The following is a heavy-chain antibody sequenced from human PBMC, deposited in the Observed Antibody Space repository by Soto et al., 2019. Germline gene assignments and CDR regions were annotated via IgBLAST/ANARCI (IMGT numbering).Heavy chain of an antibody. Sequence: QVQLVQSGAEVKKPGSSVKVSCKASGGTFSSYTISWVRQAPGQGLEWMGRIIPILGIANYAQKFQGRVTITADKSTSTAYMELSSLRSEATAVYYCARETASGHYYFDYWGQGTLVTVSS. CDR3: ARETASGHYYFDY. CDR2: IIPILGIA. J-gene: IGHJ4*02. V-gene: IGHV1-69*08. CDR1: GGTFSSYT.